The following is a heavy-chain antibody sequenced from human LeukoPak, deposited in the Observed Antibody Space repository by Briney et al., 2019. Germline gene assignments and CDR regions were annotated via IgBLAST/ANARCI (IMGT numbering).Heavy chain of an antibody. CDR2: INHSGST. CDR3: AGRAGGLHY. D-gene: IGHD3-16*01. Sequence: SETLSLTCAVYGGSFSGYYWSWIRQPPGKGLEWIGEINHSGSTNYNPSLKSRVTISVDTSKNQFSLKLSSVTAADTAVYYCAGRAGGLHYWGQGTLVTVSS. V-gene: IGHV4-34*01. J-gene: IGHJ4*02. CDR1: GGSFSGYY.